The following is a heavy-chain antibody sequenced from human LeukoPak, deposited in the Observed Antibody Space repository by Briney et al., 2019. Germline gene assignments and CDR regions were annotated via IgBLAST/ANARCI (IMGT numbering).Heavy chain of an antibody. D-gene: IGHD6-19*01. CDR1: GDSIRSNNYY. Sequence: SETLSLTCTVSGDSIRSNNYYWGWIRQPPGKGLEWIGSIYDTGSTFYNPSLKSRVIISVDTSKNQFSLKLSSVTAADTAVYYCARGHYSSGPNYRGQGTLVTVSS. CDR2: IYDTGST. CDR3: ARGHYSSGPNY. J-gene: IGHJ4*02. V-gene: IGHV4-39*02.